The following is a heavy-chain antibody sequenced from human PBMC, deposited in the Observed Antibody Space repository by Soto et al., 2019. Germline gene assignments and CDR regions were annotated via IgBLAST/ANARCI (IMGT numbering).Heavy chain of an antibody. V-gene: IGHV1-69*12. Sequence: QVQLLQSGAEVKKPGSSVKVSCKASGGTFSSYAISWVRQAPGQGREWMGVIISIFGTANYAKKFQGRVKFTADEATSTAYMELSSLRSEDTAVYYCARGEDSSGWDAEYFQHWGQGTLVTVSS. CDR1: GGTFSSYA. J-gene: IGHJ1*01. CDR3: ARGEDSSGWDAEYFQH. D-gene: IGHD6-19*01. CDR2: IISIFGTA.